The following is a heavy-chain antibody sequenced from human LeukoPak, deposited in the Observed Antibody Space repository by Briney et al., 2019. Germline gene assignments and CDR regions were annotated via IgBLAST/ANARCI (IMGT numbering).Heavy chain of an antibody. CDR1: GFTVDSNY. J-gene: IGHJ4*02. D-gene: IGHD3-3*01. CDR2: IYTGGNT. V-gene: IGHV3-53*01. CDR3: ATHGSGYYRDFDY. Sequence: GGSLRLPCAASGFTVDSNYLSWVRQAPGKGLEWVSTIYTGGNTYYAASVKGRFTISRDFSKNTVFLHMNSLRAEDTAMYYCATHGSGYYRDFDYWGQGTLVTVSS.